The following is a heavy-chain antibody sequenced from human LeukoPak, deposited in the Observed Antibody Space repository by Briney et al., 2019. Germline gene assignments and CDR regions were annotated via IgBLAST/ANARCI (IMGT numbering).Heavy chain of an antibody. V-gene: IGHV1-3*01. CDR2: INAGNGNT. D-gene: IGHD6-13*01. CDR3: ARVAAAAEFDY. Sequence: ASVKVSCKASGYTFTSYAMHWLRQAPGQRLEWMGWINAGNGNTKYSQKFQGRVTITRDTSASTAYMELSSLRSEDTAVYYCARVAAAAEFDYWGQGTLVTVSS. CDR1: GYTFTSYA. J-gene: IGHJ4*02.